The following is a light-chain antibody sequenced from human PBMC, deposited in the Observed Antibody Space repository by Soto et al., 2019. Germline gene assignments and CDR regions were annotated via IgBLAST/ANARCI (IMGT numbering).Light chain of an antibody. Sequence: DIQVTQSPSSVSASVGDRVTITCRTSQDVSSWLAWYQQKPGKAPELLIYSASTLQTGVPSRFSGSGSGTDFTLTFSSLLLEDFATYYCQPSNSFPLTFGCGINVDIK. CDR1: QDVSSW. CDR2: SAS. J-gene: IGKJ3*01. V-gene: IGKV1-12*01. CDR3: QPSNSFPLT.